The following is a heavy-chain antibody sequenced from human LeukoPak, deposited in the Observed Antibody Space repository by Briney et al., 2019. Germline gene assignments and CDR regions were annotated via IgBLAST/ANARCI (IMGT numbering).Heavy chain of an antibody. J-gene: IGHJ4*02. CDR2: IYDSGST. CDR1: GGSISSYY. D-gene: IGHD2-8*01. CDR3: ARQSTSGSSLSYFDY. V-gene: IGHV4-59*01. Sequence: SETLSLTCTVSGGSISSYYWSWIRQPPGKGLEWIGNIYDSGSTNYNPSLKSRVTISVDTSKNQCSLKLSSVTAADTAVYYCARQSTSGSSLSYFDYWGQGTLVNVSS.